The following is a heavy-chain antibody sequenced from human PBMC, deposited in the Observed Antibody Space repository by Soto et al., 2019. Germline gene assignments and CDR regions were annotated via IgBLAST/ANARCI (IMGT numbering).Heavy chain of an antibody. V-gene: IGHV1-8*01. Sequence: SVELCWKERGERFTSYAINWLRQATGQGLEWMGWMNPNSGNTGYAQKFQGRVTMTRNTSISTAYMELSSLRSEDTAVYYCAREKSGSSDYWGQGTLVTVSS. J-gene: IGHJ4*02. D-gene: IGHD1-26*01. CDR2: MNPNSGNT. CDR1: GERFTSYA. CDR3: AREKSGSSDY.